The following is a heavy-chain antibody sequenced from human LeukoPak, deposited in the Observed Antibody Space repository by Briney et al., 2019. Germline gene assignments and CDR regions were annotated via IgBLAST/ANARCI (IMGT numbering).Heavy chain of an antibody. V-gene: IGHV4-4*07. Sequence: SETLSLTCTVSGGSISSYYWSWIRQPAGKGLEWIGRIYTTGSTNYNPPLKSRVTMSSDTSKNQLSLKLNSVTAADTAVYYCARGAGDDLDYWGQGTLVSVSS. CDR2: IYTTGST. J-gene: IGHJ4*02. CDR1: GGSISSYY. D-gene: IGHD7-27*01. CDR3: ARGAGDDLDY.